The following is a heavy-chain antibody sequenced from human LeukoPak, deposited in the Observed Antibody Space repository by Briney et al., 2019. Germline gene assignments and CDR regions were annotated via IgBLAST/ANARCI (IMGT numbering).Heavy chain of an antibody. J-gene: IGHJ3*02. D-gene: IGHD1-26*01. V-gene: IGHV3-74*03. CDR1: GFTFSSTW. CDR2: ITSDGSST. Sequence: GGSLTLSCAASGFTFSSTWMHWVRQPPGKGLVWVARITSDGSSTTYAESVKGRFTISRDNAKNTLYLQMNSLRAEDTAVYYCARDSGIYHGRAFDIWGQGTLVTVSS. CDR3: ARDSGIYHGRAFDI.